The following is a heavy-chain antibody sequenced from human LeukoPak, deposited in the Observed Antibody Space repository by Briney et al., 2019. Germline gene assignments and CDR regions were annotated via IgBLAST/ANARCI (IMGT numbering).Heavy chain of an antibody. J-gene: IGHJ4*02. CDR1: GGSISSSSYY. Sequence: SETLSLTCTVSGGSISSSSYYWGWIRQPPGKGLEWIGSIYYSGSTYYNPSLKSRVTISVDTSKNQFSLKLSSLTAADTAVYYCARVYSSSWLTIDYWGQGTLVTVSS. D-gene: IGHD6-13*01. CDR2: IYYSGST. V-gene: IGHV4-39*01. CDR3: ARVYSSSWLTIDY.